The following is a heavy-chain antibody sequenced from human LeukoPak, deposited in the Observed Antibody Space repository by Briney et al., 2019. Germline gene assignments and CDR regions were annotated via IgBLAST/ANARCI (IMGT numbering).Heavy chain of an antibody. CDR3: ATVLTVRGVITPLDL. D-gene: IGHD3-10*01. J-gene: IGHJ2*01. CDR1: GYTLTELS. V-gene: IGHV1-24*01. CDR2: FDPEDGET. Sequence: ASVKVSCKVSGYTLTELSMHWVRQAPGKGLEWMGGFDPEDGETTYAQKFQGRVTMTEDTSTDTAYMELSSLRSEDTAVYYCATVLTVRGVITPLDLWGRGTLVTVSS.